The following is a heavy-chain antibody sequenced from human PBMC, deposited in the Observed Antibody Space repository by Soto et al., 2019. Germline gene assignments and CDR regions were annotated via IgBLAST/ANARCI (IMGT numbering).Heavy chain of an antibody. J-gene: IGHJ4*02. V-gene: IGHV1-3*01. CDR3: ARGRNYDISSSIDY. CDR2: INAGNGNT. D-gene: IGHD3-9*01. Sequence: GASVKVSCKASGYTFTSYAMNWVRQAPGQRPEWMGWINAGNGNTKYSQKFQGRVTISRDTSASTAYMELSSLKSEDTAVYYCARGRNYDISSSIDYWGQGTLVTVSS. CDR1: GYTFTSYA.